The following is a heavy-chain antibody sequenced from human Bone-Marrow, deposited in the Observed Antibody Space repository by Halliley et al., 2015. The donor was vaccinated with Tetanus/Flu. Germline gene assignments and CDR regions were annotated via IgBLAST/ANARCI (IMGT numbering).Heavy chain of an antibody. CDR1: GGSISSYY. CDR2: IYYSENT. V-gene: IGHV4-59*01. Sequence: LRLSCTVSGGSISSYYWSWIRQPPGKGLEWIGYIYYSENTNYNPSLKRRATISVDTSKNQFSLRLTSVTAADTAVYYCASHSGWANFDYWGQGILVNVSS. CDR3: ASHSGWANFDY. J-gene: IGHJ4*02. D-gene: IGHD6-19*01.